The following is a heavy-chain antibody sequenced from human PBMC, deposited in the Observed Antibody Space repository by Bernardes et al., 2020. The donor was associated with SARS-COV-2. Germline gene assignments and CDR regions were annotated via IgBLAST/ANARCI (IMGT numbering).Heavy chain of an antibody. CDR3: MRRRYYYGSGSSFDY. J-gene: IGHJ4*02. Sequence: GASLKISCQGSGFTFTDYWIGWVRQMPGKGLEWMGVIYPGDSGTRYSPSVQGQVTFSADKSLNTAYLQWSSLKASDTAVYFCMRRRYYYGSGSSFDYWGQGTLVTVSS. CDR1: GFTFTDYW. V-gene: IGHV5-51*01. D-gene: IGHD3-10*01. CDR2: IYPGDSGT.